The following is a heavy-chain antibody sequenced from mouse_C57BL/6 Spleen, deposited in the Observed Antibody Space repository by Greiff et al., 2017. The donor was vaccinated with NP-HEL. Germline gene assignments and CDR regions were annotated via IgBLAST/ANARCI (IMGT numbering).Heavy chain of an antibody. CDR3: SRIDGYYAMDY. V-gene: IGHV5-17*01. D-gene: IGHD2-3*01. CDR1: GFTFSDYG. CDR2: ISSGSSTI. J-gene: IGHJ4*01. Sequence: EVQVVESGGGLVKPGGSLKLSCAASGFTFSDYGMHWVRQAPEKGLEWVAYISSGSSTIYYADTVKGRFTISRDNAKNTLFLQMTSLRSEDTAMYYCSRIDGYYAMDYWGQGTSVTVSS.